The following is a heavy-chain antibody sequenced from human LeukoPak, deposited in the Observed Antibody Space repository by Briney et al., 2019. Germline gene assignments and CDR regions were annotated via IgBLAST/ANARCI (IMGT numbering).Heavy chain of an antibody. CDR3: ARDYSSSWTTYYYYYGMDV. V-gene: IGHV3-33*08. CDR2: IWYDGSNK. CDR1: GFTFSSYA. J-gene: IGHJ6*02. Sequence: GGSLRLSCAASGFTFSSYAMHWVRQAPGKGLEWVAVIWYDGSNKYYADSVKGRFTIPRDNSKNTLYLQMNSLRAEDTAVYYCARDYSSSWTTYYYYYGMDVWGQGTTVTVSS. D-gene: IGHD6-13*01.